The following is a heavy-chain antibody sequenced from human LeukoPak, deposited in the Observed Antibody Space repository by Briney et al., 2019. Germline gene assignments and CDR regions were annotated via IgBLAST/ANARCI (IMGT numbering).Heavy chain of an antibody. CDR3: ARDNLDDFDY. CDR2: ISWNSGSI. CDR1: GFTFDDYA. J-gene: IGHJ4*02. V-gene: IGHV3-9*01. Sequence: PGGSLRLSCAASGFTFDDYAMHWVRQAPGKGLEWVSGISWNSGSIGYADSVKGRFTISRDNAKNSLYLQMNSLRAEDTAVYYCARDNLDDFDYWGQGTLVTVSS. D-gene: IGHD1-1*01.